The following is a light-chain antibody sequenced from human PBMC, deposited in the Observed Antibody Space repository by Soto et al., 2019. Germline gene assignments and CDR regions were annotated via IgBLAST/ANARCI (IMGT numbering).Light chain of an antibody. V-gene: IGKV1-39*01. Sequence: SQITQSPSTLSASVVDRVTITCRASQSIVTYLNWYLQKPGKAPKLLIYAASNLQSGVPSRFSGSGSGTDFTLTISSLQPEDFATYFCQQSYSTPPWTFGQGTKVDIK. J-gene: IGKJ1*01. CDR2: AAS. CDR3: QQSYSTPPWT. CDR1: QSIVTY.